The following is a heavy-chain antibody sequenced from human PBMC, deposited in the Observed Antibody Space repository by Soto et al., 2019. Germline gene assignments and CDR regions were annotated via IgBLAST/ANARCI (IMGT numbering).Heavy chain of an antibody. CDR3: TKEHSNYPDNWFDP. CDR1: GFSFSNYA. V-gene: IGHV3-23*01. CDR2: IDSGGGST. J-gene: IGHJ5*02. D-gene: IGHD4-4*01. Sequence: EVQLLDSGGGSVQPRGSLRLSWAASGFSFSNYAMSWVRQAPGTGLEWVSAIDSGGGSTYYAASVKGRFSISRDNSMNTLYLQMNSLRAEDTAIYYCTKEHSNYPDNWFDPWGQGTLVTVSS.